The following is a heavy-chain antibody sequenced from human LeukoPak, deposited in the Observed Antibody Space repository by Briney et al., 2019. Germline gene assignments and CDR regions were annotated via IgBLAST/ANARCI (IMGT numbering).Heavy chain of an antibody. CDR1: GFTVSSNY. D-gene: IGHD3-22*01. CDR3: AKLDYYDTH. CDR2: ITGSSAST. V-gene: IGHV3-23*01. Sequence: GGSLRLSCAASGFTVSSNYMSWVRQAPGKGLEWVSSITGSSASTYYADSVKGWFTISRDNSKNTLYLQMNSLRAEDTAVYFCAKLDYYDTHWGQGTLVTVSS. J-gene: IGHJ4*02.